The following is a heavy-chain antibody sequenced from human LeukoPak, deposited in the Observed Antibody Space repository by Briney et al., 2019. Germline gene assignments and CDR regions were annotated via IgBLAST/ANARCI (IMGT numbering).Heavy chain of an antibody. J-gene: IGHJ5*02. Sequence: GRSLRLSCAASGFTFSSYAMHWVRQAPGEGLEWVAFIRYDGSNKYYADSVKGRFTISRETSRNTLYLQMNSLRAEDQAVYYCAKDPTLTTGGCWFDPWGQGTLVSVSS. D-gene: IGHD4-11*01. CDR2: IRYDGSNK. CDR1: GFTFSSYA. CDR3: AKDPTLTTGGCWFDP. V-gene: IGHV3-30*02.